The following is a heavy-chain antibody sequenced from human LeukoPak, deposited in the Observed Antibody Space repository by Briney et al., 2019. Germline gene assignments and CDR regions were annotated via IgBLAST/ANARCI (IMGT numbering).Heavy chain of an antibody. Sequence: SQTLSVTRTVSGGSLSSGSYYGRWIRQPAGKGLKWIGRIYTSGSTNYNPSLKSRVTISVDTSKNQFSLKLSSVTAADTAVYYCARDRPDMVRGVIKVYYYYYMDVWGKGTTVTVSS. CDR3: ARDRPDMVRGVIKVYYYYYMDV. J-gene: IGHJ6*03. CDR2: IYTSGST. CDR1: GGSLSSGSYY. V-gene: IGHV4-61*02. D-gene: IGHD3-10*01.